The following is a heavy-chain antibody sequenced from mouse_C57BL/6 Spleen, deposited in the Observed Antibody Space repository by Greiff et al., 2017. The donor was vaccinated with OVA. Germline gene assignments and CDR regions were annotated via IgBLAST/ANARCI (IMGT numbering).Heavy chain of an antibody. CDR1: GFTFSSYA. Sequence: EVKLMESGAGLVKPGGSLKLSCAASGFTFSSYAMSWVRQTPEKRLEWVATISDGGSYTNYPDNVKGRFTITRDNAKNNLYLQMSHLKSEDTAMYYCARGPGNFDYWGQGTTLTVSS. CDR3: ARGPGNFDY. V-gene: IGHV5-4*03. J-gene: IGHJ2*01. CDR2: ISDGGSYT.